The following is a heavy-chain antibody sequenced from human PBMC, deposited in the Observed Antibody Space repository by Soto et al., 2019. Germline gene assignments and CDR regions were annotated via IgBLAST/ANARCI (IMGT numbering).Heavy chain of an antibody. CDR2: IWYDGSNK. J-gene: IGHJ4*02. CDR1: GFTFRSYG. D-gene: IGHD6-13*01. CDR3: TRDSGYSGGDYYFDY. Sequence: GGSLRLSCAASGFTFRSYGMHWVRQAPGKGLEWVAVIWYDGSNKYYADSVKGRFTISRDNSKNTLSLQMNSLRVEDTAVYYCTRDSGYSGGDYYFDYWGQGTLVTVSS. V-gene: IGHV3-33*01.